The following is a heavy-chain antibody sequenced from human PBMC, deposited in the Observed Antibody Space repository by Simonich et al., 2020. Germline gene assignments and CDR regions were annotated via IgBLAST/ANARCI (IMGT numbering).Heavy chain of an antibody. V-gene: IGHV1-2*02. D-gene: IGHD6-6*01. J-gene: IGHJ6*03. CDR1: GYTFTGYY. CDR2: SNPNSGGT. CDR3: ARDRAARYYYYYYMDV. Sequence: QVQLVQSGAEVKKPGASVKVSCKASGYTFTGYYMHWVRPAPGQGLEWMGWSNPNSGGTNYAQKFQGRVTMTRDTSSSTAYMELSRLRSDDTAVYYCARDRAARYYYYYYMDVWGKGTTVTVSS.